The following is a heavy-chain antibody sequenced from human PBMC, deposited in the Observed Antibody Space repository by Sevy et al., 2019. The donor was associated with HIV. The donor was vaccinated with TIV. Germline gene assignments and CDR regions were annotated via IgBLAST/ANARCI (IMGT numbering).Heavy chain of an antibody. CDR2: IDSVGST. J-gene: IGHJ6*02. CDR3: ARDRYYDASGYYYYCYGMDV. D-gene: IGHD3-22*01. CDR1: GFTVSSNY. Sequence: GGSLRLSCEASGFTVSSNYMAWVRLAPGKGLEWVSLIDSVGSTYYADSVKGRFPISRDNAKNTVNLQMKPLMAEDTAVYLCARDRYYDASGYYYYCYGMDVWGQGTTVTVSS. V-gene: IGHV3-66*01.